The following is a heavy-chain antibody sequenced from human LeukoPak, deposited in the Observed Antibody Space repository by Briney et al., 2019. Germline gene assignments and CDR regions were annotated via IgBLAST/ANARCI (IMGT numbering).Heavy chain of an antibody. D-gene: IGHD4-17*01. CDR2: VYYSGST. Sequence: SETLSLTCTVSGDSIRNYNWNWIRQPPGKGLEWIGFVYYSGSTDYNPSLKSRLTISVDTPKNQFSLKLTSVTAADTAVYYCARRHYASYYYGMDVWGQGTTITVSS. CDR1: GDSIRNYN. CDR3: ARRHYASYYYGMDV. J-gene: IGHJ6*02. V-gene: IGHV4-59*01.